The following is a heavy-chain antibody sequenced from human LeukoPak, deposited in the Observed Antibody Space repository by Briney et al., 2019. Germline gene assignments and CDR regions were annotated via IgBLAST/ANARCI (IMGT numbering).Heavy chain of an antibody. CDR2: INPNSGGT. D-gene: IGHD5-18*01. J-gene: IGHJ4*02. V-gene: IGHV1-2*02. Sequence: ASVKVSCEASGYTFTGYYMHWVRQAPGQGLEWMGWINPNSGGTNYAQKFQGRVTVTRDTSISTAYMELSRLRSDDTAVYYCARDVAGTGYSYGYPPLDYWGQGTLVTVSS. CDR1: GYTFTGYY. CDR3: ARDVAGTGYSYGYPPLDY.